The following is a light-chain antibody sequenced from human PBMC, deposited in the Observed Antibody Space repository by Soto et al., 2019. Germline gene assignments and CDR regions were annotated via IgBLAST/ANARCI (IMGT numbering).Light chain of an antibody. Sequence: EIVLTQSPVTLSLSPGERATLSCRASQSVASRNLAWYQQKSGQAPRLLIYGASSRAIHTPDRFSGSGSGTDFTLTISGLEPEDFAVYYCQHFGNSLWTFGQGTKVDNK. CDR3: QHFGNSLWT. J-gene: IGKJ1*01. CDR1: QSVASRN. V-gene: IGKV3-20*01. CDR2: GAS.